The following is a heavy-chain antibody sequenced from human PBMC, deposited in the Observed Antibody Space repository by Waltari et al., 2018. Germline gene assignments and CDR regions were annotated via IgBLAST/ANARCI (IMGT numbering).Heavy chain of an antibody. J-gene: IGHJ2*01. D-gene: IGHD3-22*01. CDR2: IFYSVAT. V-gene: IGHV4-39*01. CDR3: ARQDYYYVKGYFDL. Sequence: QLQLQESGPGLVKPSETVSLTCTVSGGSISRVAYSWGWVSQHPGKGLEFLASIFYSVATYYNPSLESRVTISVDTSKNQFSLELTSVTDADTAVYYCARQDYYYVKGYFDLWGRGTLVTVSS. CDR1: GGSISRVAYS.